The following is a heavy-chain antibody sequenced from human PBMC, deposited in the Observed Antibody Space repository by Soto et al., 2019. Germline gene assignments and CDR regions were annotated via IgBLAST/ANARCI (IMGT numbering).Heavy chain of an antibody. J-gene: IGHJ6*02. Sequence: QVQLVQSGAEVKEPGDSVRVSCEASGYTFTAYYIHWVRQAPGQGLEWMGWINPKFGDTTYAQDFQGRVSMTRDMSISTVYMELSSLTSDDTAISYFARNMDYYYGPGSGNGHGFWGQGTTVTVFS. V-gene: IGHV1-2*02. CDR3: ARNMDYYYGPGSGNGHGF. CDR1: GYTFTAYY. CDR2: INPKFGDT. D-gene: IGHD3-10*01.